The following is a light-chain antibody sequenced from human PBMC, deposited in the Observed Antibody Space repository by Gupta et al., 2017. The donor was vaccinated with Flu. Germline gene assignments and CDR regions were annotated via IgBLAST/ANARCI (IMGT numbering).Light chain of an antibody. Sequence: RATASSRTSQSMVPNNLACYQVKPGHAPRLLIYGASTRASGVPDRFSGSGSGTDFTLTISRLEPEDFAVYYYQQYGGSPPITFGPGTKVD. V-gene: IGKV3-20*01. CDR3: QQYGGSPPIT. CDR1: QSMVPNN. J-gene: IGKJ3*01. CDR2: GAS.